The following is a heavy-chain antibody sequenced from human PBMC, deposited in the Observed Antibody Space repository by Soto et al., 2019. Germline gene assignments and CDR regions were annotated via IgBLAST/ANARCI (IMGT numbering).Heavy chain of an antibody. CDR1: GYTFTSYY. V-gene: IGHV1-46*01. Sequence: ASVKVSCKASGYTFTSYYMHWVRQAPGQGLEWMGIINPSGGSTSYAQKFQGRVTMTRDTSTSTVYMELSSLRFEDTAVYYCARDRVGATTLLAYYFDYWGQGTLVTVSS. D-gene: IGHD1-26*01. J-gene: IGHJ4*02. CDR3: ARDRVGATTLLAYYFDY. CDR2: INPSGGST.